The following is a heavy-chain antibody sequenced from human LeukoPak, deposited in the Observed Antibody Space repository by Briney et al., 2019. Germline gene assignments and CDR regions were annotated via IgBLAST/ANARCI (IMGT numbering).Heavy chain of an antibody. J-gene: IGHJ4*02. CDR2: IKQDGSEK. D-gene: IGHD3-16*01. Sequence: GGSLRLSCAASGFTFSSYWMSWVRQAPGKGLEWVANIKQDGSEKHYVDSVKGRFTISRDNAKNSLNLQMNCLRAEDTAVYYCARGGGTFDYWGQGTLVTVSS. V-gene: IGHV3-7*04. CDR1: GFTFSSYW. CDR3: ARGGGTFDY.